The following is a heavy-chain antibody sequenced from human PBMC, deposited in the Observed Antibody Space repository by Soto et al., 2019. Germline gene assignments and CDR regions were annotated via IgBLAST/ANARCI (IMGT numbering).Heavy chain of an antibody. J-gene: IGHJ5*02. CDR2: ISPYNDYT. Sequence: ASVKVSCKASGYTFLRYGITWVRQAPGQGLEWMGWISPYNDYTIYAQKLQGRVTMTTDTSTRTVYLDLRSLKSDDTAVYYCASQAPPYCISTRCYDWFDPWGQGTLVTVSS. CDR3: ASQAPPYCISTRCYDWFDP. D-gene: IGHD2-2*01. V-gene: IGHV1-18*01. CDR1: GYTFLRYG.